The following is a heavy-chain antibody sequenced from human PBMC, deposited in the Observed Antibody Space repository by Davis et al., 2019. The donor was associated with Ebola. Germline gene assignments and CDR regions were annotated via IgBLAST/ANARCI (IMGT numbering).Heavy chain of an antibody. Sequence: PGGSLRLSCSASGFTFSSYAMHWVRQAPGKGLEYVSAISSNGGSTYYADSVKGRFTISRDNSKNTLYLQMSSLRAEDTAVYYRVKWEEKHGLWGYGMNVWGQGTTVTVSS. V-gene: IGHV3-64D*06. CDR2: ISSNGGST. J-gene: IGHJ6*02. CDR3: VKWEEKHGLWGYGMNV. CDR1: GFTFSSYA. D-gene: IGHD1-26*01.